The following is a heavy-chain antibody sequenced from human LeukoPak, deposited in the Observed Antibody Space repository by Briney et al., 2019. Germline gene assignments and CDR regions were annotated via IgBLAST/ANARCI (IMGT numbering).Heavy chain of an antibody. CDR2: ISYDGSNK. Sequence: GGSLSLSFAASGFTFSSYGMHWVRQAPGKGLEWVAVISYDGSNKYYADSVKGRFTISRDNSKNTLYLQMNSLRAEDTAVYYCAKARRLNYFDYWGQGTLVTVSS. J-gene: IGHJ4*02. CDR1: GFTFSSYG. CDR3: AKARRLNYFDY. V-gene: IGHV3-30*18. D-gene: IGHD6-25*01.